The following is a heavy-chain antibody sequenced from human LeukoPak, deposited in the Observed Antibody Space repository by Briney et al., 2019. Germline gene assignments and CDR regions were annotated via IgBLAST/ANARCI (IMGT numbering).Heavy chain of an antibody. CDR1: GYSFTSYW. CDR3: ARQVTMVRGVIIPLHYFDY. J-gene: IGHJ4*02. D-gene: IGHD3-10*01. CDR2: IYPGDSDT. Sequence: GESLKISSKGSGYSFTSYWIGWVRQMPGKGLEWMGIIYPGDSDTRYSPSFQGQVTISADKSISTAYLQWSSLKASDTAMYYCARQVTMVRGVIIPLHYFDYWGQGTLVTVSS. V-gene: IGHV5-51*01.